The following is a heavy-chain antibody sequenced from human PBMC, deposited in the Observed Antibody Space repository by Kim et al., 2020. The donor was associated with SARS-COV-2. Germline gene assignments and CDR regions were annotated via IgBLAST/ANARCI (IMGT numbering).Heavy chain of an antibody. CDR3: ARPTGGSYYRSTYFDY. D-gene: IGHD1-26*01. Sequence: SLKSRVTISVDTSTDQFSLKLSSVTAADTAVDYCARPTGGSYYRSTYFDYWGQGTLVTVSS. J-gene: IGHJ4*02. V-gene: IGHV4-39*01.